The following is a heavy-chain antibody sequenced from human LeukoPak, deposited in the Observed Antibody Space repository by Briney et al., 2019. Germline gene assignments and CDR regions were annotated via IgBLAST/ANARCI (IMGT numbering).Heavy chain of an antibody. CDR3: AKSSDYGDYVAY. Sequence: GRSLRLSCAASGFIFGNYAMHWVRQPPGKGLEWVSGISWNSVKTGYADSVRGRFTISRDNAKNSLYLQMNSLRADDTALYFCAKSSDYGDYVAYWGQGTLVTVS. V-gene: IGHV3-9*01. CDR1: GFIFGNYA. D-gene: IGHD4-17*01. CDR2: ISWNSVKT. J-gene: IGHJ4*02.